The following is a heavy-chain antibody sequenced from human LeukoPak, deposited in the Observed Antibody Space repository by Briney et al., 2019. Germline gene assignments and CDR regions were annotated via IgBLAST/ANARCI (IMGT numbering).Heavy chain of an antibody. Sequence: GGSLRLSCAASGFTFSSYAMSWVRQAPGKGLGWVSAISGSGGSTYYADSVKGRFAISRDNSKNTLYLQMNSLRAEDTAVYYCAKSFFLVDYYGSGSPAYWGQGTLVTVSS. D-gene: IGHD3-10*01. J-gene: IGHJ4*02. CDR3: AKSFFLVDYYGSGSPAY. V-gene: IGHV3-23*01. CDR1: GFTFSSYA. CDR2: ISGSGGST.